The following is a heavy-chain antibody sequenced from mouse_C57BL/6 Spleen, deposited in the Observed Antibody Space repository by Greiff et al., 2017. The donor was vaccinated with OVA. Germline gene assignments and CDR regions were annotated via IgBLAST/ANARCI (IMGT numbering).Heavy chain of an antibody. CDR3: ARSGYDYEGSAMDY. J-gene: IGHJ4*01. Sequence: QVQLQQPGAELVKPGASVKLSCKASGYTFTSYWMHWVKQRPGQGLEWIGMIHPNRGSTNYNEKFKSKATLTVDKASSTDYMQLSSLTSEDSAVYYCARSGYDYEGSAMDYWGQGTSVTVSS. CDR1: GYTFTSYW. V-gene: IGHV1-64*01. D-gene: IGHD2-4*01. CDR2: IHPNRGST.